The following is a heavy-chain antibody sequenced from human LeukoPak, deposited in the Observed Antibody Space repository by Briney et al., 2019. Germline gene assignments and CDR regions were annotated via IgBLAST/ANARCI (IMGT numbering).Heavy chain of an antibody. J-gene: IGHJ4*02. V-gene: IGHV1-2*02. CDR1: GYTFTGYY. CDR2: INPNSGGT. CDR3: ARALRGDYYYDSSGYYYRFDY. Sequence: GASVKVSCKASGYTFTGYYMHWVRQAPGQGLEWMGWINPNSGGTNYAQKFQGRVTMTRNTSISTAYMKLSSLRSEDTAVYYCARALRGDYYYDSSGYYYRFDYWGQGTLVTVSS. D-gene: IGHD3-22*01.